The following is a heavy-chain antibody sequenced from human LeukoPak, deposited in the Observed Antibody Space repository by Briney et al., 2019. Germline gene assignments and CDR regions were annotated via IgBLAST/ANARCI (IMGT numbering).Heavy chain of an antibody. Sequence: GASVKVSCKASGYTFTGYYMHWVRQAPGQGLEWMGWINPNSGGTNYAQKFQGWVTMTRDTSISTAYMELSRLRSDDTAVYYCARGDILTPSGAFDIWGQGTMVTVSS. CDR2: INPNSGGT. CDR1: GYTFTGYY. CDR3: ARGDILTPSGAFDI. V-gene: IGHV1-2*04. D-gene: IGHD3-9*01. J-gene: IGHJ3*02.